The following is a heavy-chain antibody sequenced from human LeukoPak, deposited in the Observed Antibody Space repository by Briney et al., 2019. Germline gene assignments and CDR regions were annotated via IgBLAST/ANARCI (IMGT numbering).Heavy chain of an antibody. CDR2: IRYDGSNK. D-gene: IGHD1-26*01. Sequence: GSLRLSCAASGFTFSSYEMNWVRQAPGKGLEWVAFIRYDGSNKYYTDSAKGRFTISRDNSKNTLYLQMNSLRAEDTAVYYCAKGRGWEASYYYYYMDVWGKGTTVTISS. CDR1: GFTFSSYE. J-gene: IGHJ6*03. V-gene: IGHV3-30*02. CDR3: AKGRGWEASYYYYYMDV.